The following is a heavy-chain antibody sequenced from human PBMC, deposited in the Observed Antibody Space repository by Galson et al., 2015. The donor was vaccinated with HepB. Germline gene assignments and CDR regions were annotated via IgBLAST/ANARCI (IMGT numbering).Heavy chain of an antibody. J-gene: IGHJ4*02. D-gene: IGHD2-21*02. Sequence: SLRLSRAASGFTFSGSAMHWVRQASGKGLEWVGRIRSKANSYATAYAASVKGRFTISRDDSKNTAYLQMNSLKTEDTAVYYCTRIQGDCGGDCYSFDYWGQGTLVTVSS. CDR2: IRSKANSYAT. V-gene: IGHV3-73*01. CDR3: TRIQGDCGGDCYSFDY. CDR1: GFTFSGSA.